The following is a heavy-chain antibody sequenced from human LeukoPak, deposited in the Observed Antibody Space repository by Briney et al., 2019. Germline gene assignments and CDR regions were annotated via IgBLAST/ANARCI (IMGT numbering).Heavy chain of an antibody. CDR2: INQDGSKI. Sequence: PGGSLRPSCAASGFTFSTYWMTWVRQAPGKGLEWVANINQDGSKINYVDSVKGRFTISRDNAKNSLYLQMNSLRAEDTAVYYCARDYYGSSGSFSYPQNVDPWGQGTLVTVSS. CDR3: ARDYYGSSGSFSYPQNVDP. V-gene: IGHV3-7*01. J-gene: IGHJ5*02. CDR1: GFTFSTYW. D-gene: IGHD3-22*01.